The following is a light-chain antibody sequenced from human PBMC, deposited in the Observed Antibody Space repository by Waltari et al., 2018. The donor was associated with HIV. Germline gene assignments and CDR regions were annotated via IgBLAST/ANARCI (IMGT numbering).Light chain of an antibody. CDR2: ETS. CDR3: QQRGTWPPVT. J-gene: IGKJ4*01. CDR1: QSVSRH. V-gene: IGKV3-11*01. Sequence: ELVLTQSPATLSVSPGESAILSCRASQSVSRHLAWYQQKSGQAPRLLIYETSTRAAGTPGRFTGSGSGTDFALTITGVEPADVAVYYCQQRGTWPPVTFGGGTKVEI.